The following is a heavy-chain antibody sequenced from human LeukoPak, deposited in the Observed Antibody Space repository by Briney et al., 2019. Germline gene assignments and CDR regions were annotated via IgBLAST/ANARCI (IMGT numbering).Heavy chain of an antibody. CDR1: GFTFSSYS. CDR2: ISSSSTTI. J-gene: IGHJ4*02. V-gene: IGHV3-48*01. D-gene: IGHD4-17*01. Sequence: TGGSLRLSCGASGFTFSSYSMNWVRQAPGKGLEWVSYISSSSTTIYYADSVKGRFTISRDTAKNSLYLQMNSLRAEDTAVYYCARGTTVTPLAFDYWGQGTLVTVSS. CDR3: ARGTTVTPLAFDY.